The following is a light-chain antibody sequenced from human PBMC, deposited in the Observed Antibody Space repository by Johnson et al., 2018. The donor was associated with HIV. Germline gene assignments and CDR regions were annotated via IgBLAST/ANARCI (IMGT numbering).Light chain of an antibody. Sequence: QAVLTQPPSVSAAPGQKVTISCSGSSSNIGNNYVSWYQQLPGTAPKLLIYENTKRPSGIPDRFSGSKSGTSATLGITGLQTGDEADYYCGTWDTSLSAGGVFGTVTNVTVL. CDR2: ENT. CDR3: GTWDTSLSAGGV. J-gene: IGLJ1*01. CDR1: SSNIGNNY. V-gene: IGLV1-51*02.